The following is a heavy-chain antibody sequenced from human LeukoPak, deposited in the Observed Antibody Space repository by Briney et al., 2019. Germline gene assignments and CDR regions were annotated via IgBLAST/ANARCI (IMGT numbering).Heavy chain of an antibody. CDR1: GYTFTAYW. D-gene: IGHD3-10*01. V-gene: IGHV5-51*01. CDR3: AREAFGSGEV. J-gene: IGHJ4*02. CDR2: IFPRDSTT. Sequence: GESLKISCEVSGYTFTAYWIGWVRQLPGEGLEWVGVIFPRDSTTRHMPPLQGQVTISADKSINTVYLQWRSLKASDTAMYYCAREAFGSGEVWGQGTLVTVSS.